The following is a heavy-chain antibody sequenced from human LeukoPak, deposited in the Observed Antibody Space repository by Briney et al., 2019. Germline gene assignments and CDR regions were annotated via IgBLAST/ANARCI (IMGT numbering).Heavy chain of an antibody. CDR3: ARDRSSAYYRDYFDY. D-gene: IGHD3-16*01. V-gene: IGHV4-4*07. Sequence: SETLSLTCTVSSGSIHTHCWSWIRQPAGKGLEWIGRIYGGGNTDYNPSLKSRVTMSVDTSENRFSLKLISVTAADTALYYCARDRSSAYYRDYFDYWGQGILVTVFS. CDR2: IYGGGNT. J-gene: IGHJ4*02. CDR1: SGSIHTHC.